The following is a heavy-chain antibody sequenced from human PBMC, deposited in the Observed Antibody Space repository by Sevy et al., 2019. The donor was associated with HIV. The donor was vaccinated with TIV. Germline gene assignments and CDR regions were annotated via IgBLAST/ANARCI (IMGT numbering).Heavy chain of an antibody. CDR2: IYYSGST. J-gene: IGHJ3*02. CDR1: GGSISSGGYY. Sequence: SETLSLTCTVSGGSISSGGYYWSWIRQHPGKGLEGIGYIYYSGSTYYNPSLKSRVTISVDTSKNQFSLKLSSVTAADTAVYYCARGPDGAFDIWGQGTMVTVSS. CDR3: ARGPDGAFDI. V-gene: IGHV4-31*03.